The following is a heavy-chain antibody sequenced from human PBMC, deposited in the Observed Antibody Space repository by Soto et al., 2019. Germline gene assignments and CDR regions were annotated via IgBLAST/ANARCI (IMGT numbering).Heavy chain of an antibody. J-gene: IGHJ5*02. D-gene: IGHD6-19*01. CDR3: AGMPYTSGLRFDP. V-gene: IGHV4-30-2*01. Sequence: SETLSLTCNMSGDSYSISTYSWSWIRQPPGKALRWIGFIYQSGVTSYNPSLASRVSISLDRSNNQCSLKLKSVTAADTAVYFCAGMPYTSGLRFDPWGPGTLVTVSS. CDR2: IYQSGVT. CDR1: GDSYSISTYS.